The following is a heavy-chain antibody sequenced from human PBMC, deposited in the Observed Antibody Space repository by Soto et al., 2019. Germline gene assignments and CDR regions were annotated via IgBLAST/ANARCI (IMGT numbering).Heavy chain of an antibody. D-gene: IGHD1-7*01. Sequence: ASVKVSCKASGYTFTGYYMHWVRQAPGQGLEWMGWINPNSGGTNYAQKFQGRVTMTRDTSISTAYMELSRLRSDDTAVYYCARDQMNGNTSVWFDTWGQGTLVTVSS. CDR1: GYTFTGYY. CDR3: ARDQMNGNTSVWFDT. CDR2: INPNSGGT. V-gene: IGHV1-2*02. J-gene: IGHJ5*02.